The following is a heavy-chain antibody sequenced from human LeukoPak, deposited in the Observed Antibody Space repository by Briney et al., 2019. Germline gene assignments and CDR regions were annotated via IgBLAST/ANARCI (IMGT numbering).Heavy chain of an antibody. CDR1: GFTFSNYA. CDR2: ISYDESNK. D-gene: IGHD6-13*01. J-gene: IGHJ4*02. V-gene: IGHV3-30-3*01. Sequence: PGGSLRLSCAASGFTFSNYAMHWVRQAPGKGLEWVAVISYDESNKYYADSVKGRFTISRDNSKNTLYLQMNSLRAEDTAVYYCARGQQLVILGLFDYWGQGTLVTVSS. CDR3: ARGQQLVILGLFDY.